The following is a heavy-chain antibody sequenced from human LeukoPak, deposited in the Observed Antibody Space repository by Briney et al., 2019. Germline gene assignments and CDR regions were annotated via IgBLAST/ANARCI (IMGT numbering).Heavy chain of an antibody. Sequence: GASVKVSCKASGYTFTSYGISWERQAPGQGLEWMGWISAYNGNTNYAQKLQGRVTMTTDTSTSTAYMELRSLRSDDTAVYYCARANYYDFWSGYYTGIEIDYWGQGTLVTVSS. J-gene: IGHJ4*02. D-gene: IGHD3-3*01. CDR1: GYTFTSYG. CDR2: ISAYNGNT. CDR3: ARANYYDFWSGYYTGIEIDY. V-gene: IGHV1-18*01.